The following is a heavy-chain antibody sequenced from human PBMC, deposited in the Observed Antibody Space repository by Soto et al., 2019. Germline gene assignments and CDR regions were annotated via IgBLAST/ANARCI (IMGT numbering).Heavy chain of an antibody. J-gene: IGHJ4*02. CDR2: INHSGST. V-gene: IGHV4-34*01. CDR1: GGSISSYY. D-gene: IGHD6-13*01. CDR3: ARLVGNSWLDY. Sequence: TSETLSLTCTVSGGSISSYYWSWIRQPPGKGLEWIGEINHSGSTNYNPSLKSRVTISVDTSKNQFSLQLNSVTPEDTAVYYCARLVGNSWLDYWGQGTLVTVSS.